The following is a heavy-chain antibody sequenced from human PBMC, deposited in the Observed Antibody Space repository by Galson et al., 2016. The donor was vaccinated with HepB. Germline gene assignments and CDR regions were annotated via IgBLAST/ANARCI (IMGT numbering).Heavy chain of an antibody. CDR3: ARDPRAYSYGDHYFDH. CDR1: GFSFNNSW. CDR2: ISYDGYNE. Sequence: SLRLSCAASGFSFNNSWMNWVRQAPGKGLEWVAVISYDGYNEYYADFVKGRFTISRDISKNTLYLQMNSLKTEDTAVYFCARDPRAYSYGDHYFDHWGQGTLVTVPS. D-gene: IGHD5-18*01. J-gene: IGHJ4*02. V-gene: IGHV3-30*03.